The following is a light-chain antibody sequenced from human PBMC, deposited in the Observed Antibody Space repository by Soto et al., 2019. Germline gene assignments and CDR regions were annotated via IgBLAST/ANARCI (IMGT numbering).Light chain of an antibody. Sequence: QSVLTQSPSASASLGASVKLTCTLSSGHSSYAIAWHQQQPEKGPRYLMKLNSDGSHSKGDGIPDRFSGSSSGAERYLTISSLQSEDEADYYCQTWGTGVFGTGTKLTVL. CDR3: QTWGTGV. CDR2: LNSDGSH. J-gene: IGLJ1*01. V-gene: IGLV4-69*01. CDR1: SGHSSYA.